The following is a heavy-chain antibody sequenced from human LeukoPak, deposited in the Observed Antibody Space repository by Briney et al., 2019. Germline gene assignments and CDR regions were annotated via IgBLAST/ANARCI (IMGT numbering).Heavy chain of an antibody. J-gene: IGHJ4*02. CDR2: IYYSGST. V-gene: IGHV4-39*01. CDR3: ARLVDYYDSRGYFDY. D-gene: IGHD3-22*01. Sequence: SETLSLTCTVSGGSISSSSYYWGWIRQPPGKGLEWIGSIYYSGSTYYNPSLKSRVTISVDTSKNQFSLKLSSVTAADTAVYYCARLVDYYDSRGYFDYWGQGALVTVSS. CDR1: GGSISSSSYY.